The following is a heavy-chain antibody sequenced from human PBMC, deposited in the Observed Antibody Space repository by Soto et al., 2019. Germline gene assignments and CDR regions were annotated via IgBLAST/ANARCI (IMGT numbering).Heavy chain of an antibody. J-gene: IGHJ4*02. Sequence: QVQLQESGPGLVKPSETLSLTCTVSGGSISSYYWSWIRQPPGKGLEWIGYIYYSGGTNYNPSLKRRVTISVDTSKNQFSLKLSSFTAADTAVYYCARRYGGHFDYWGRGTLVTVPS. CDR2: IYYSGGT. CDR3: ARRYGGHFDY. D-gene: IGHD3-16*01. CDR1: GGSISSYY. V-gene: IGHV4-59*01.